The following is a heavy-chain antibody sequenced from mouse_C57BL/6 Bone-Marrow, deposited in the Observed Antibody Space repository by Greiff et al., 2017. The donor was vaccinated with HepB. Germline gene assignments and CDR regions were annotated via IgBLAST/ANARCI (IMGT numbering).Heavy chain of an antibody. Sequence: EVKLMESGGDLVKPGGSLKLSCAASGFTFSSYGMSWVRQTPDKRLEWVATISSGGSYTYYPDSVKGRFTISRDNAKNTLYLQMSSLKSEDTAMYYCARHRNDYDVGVLFAYWGQGTLVTVSA. D-gene: IGHD2-4*01. CDR2: ISSGGSYT. V-gene: IGHV5-6*01. J-gene: IGHJ3*01. CDR1: GFTFSSYG. CDR3: ARHRNDYDVGVLFAY.